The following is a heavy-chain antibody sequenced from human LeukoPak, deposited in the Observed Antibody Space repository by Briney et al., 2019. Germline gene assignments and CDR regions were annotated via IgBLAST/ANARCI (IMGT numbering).Heavy chain of an antibody. D-gene: IGHD3-22*01. J-gene: IGHJ4*02. CDR3: AREPAYYYDSSGYYPLDY. Sequence: GGSLRLSCAASGFTFSSYSMNWVRQAPGKGLEWVSSISSSSSYIYYADSVKGRFTTSRDNAKNSLYLQMNSLRAEDTAVYYCAREPAYYYDSSGYYPLDYWGQGTLVTVSS. V-gene: IGHV3-21*01. CDR1: GFTFSSYS. CDR2: ISSSSSYI.